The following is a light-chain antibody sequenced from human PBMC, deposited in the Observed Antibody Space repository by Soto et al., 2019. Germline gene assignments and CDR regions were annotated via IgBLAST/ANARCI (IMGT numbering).Light chain of an antibody. Sequence: EILLTQSPVTLSVSPGERVTLSCRASQSISNNLAWYQHRPGQPPRLVIYDASTRATGIPARFSGSGSGTEFTLTISSLQSEDFAVYYCQQYNTWITFGGGTKVDI. J-gene: IGKJ4*01. CDR3: QQYNTWIT. CDR1: QSISNN. CDR2: DAS. V-gene: IGKV3-15*01.